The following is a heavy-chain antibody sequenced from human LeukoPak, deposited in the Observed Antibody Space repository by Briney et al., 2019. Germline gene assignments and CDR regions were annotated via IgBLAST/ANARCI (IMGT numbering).Heavy chain of an antibody. CDR2: IYYSGST. D-gene: IGHD2-8*01. CDR3: VREDPMYGWLDP. V-gene: IGHV4-59*12. CDR1: GGSISSYY. J-gene: IGHJ5*02. Sequence: SETLSLTCTVSGGSISSYYWSWIRQPPGKGLEWIGYIYYSGSTNYNPSLKSRVTISVDTSKNQFSLKLSSVTAADTAVYYCVREDPMYGWLDPWGQGTLVSVSS.